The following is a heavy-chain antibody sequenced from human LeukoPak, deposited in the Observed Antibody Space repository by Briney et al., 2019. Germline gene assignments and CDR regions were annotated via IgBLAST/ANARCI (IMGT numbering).Heavy chain of an antibody. CDR3: AKGDHHKTYFSWYNYDMDV. D-gene: IGHD3-9*01. Sequence: GGSLRLSCEASGFTFEDYSMHWVRQAPGKGLEWVALISADGVCTYYAESVKGRFTTSRDNSRSFLYLQMNSLKLEDTAVYYCAKGDHHKTYFSWYNYDMDVWGQGTTVAVSS. V-gene: IGHV3-43*02. CDR1: GFTFEDYS. J-gene: IGHJ6*02. CDR2: ISADGVCT.